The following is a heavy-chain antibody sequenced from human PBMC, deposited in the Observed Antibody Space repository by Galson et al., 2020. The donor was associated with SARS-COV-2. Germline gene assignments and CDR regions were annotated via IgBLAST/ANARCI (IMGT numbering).Heavy chain of an antibody. CDR1: GYTFTSYG. Sequence: ASVKVSCKASGYTFTSYGISWVRQAPGQGLEWMGWISAYNGNTNYAQKLQGRVTMTTDTSTSTAYMELRSLRSDDTAVYYCARRGSIFGVVMSYYYYYGMDVWGQGTTVTVSS. CDR2: ISAYNGNT. V-gene: IGHV1-18*01. CDR3: ARRGSIFGVVMSYYYYYGMDV. D-gene: IGHD3-3*01. J-gene: IGHJ6*02.